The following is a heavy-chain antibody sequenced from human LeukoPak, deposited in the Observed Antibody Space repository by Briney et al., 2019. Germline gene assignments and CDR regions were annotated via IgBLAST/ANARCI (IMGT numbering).Heavy chain of an antibody. D-gene: IGHD2-2*01. V-gene: IGHV3-49*04. Sequence: GGSLRLSCAASGFTLNSHDMNWVRQAPGRGLEWVGFIRSQAYSGTTEYATSVKDRFTISRDDSKSIAYLQMNSLKTEDTAVYYCTRDIVSISQPYYFDYWGQGTLVTVSS. J-gene: IGHJ4*02. CDR1: GFTLNSHD. CDR3: TRDIVSISQPYYFDY. CDR2: IRSQAYSGTT.